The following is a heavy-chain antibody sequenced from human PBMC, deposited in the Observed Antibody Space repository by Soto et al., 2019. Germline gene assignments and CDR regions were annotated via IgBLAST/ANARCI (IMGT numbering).Heavy chain of an antibody. CDR1: GFTFSSYG. V-gene: IGHV3-33*01. CDR3: AREFLRGGGRRRAFDI. D-gene: IGHD3-10*01. J-gene: IGHJ3*02. CDR2: IWYDGSNK. Sequence: QVQLVESGGGVVQPGRSLRLSCAASGFTFSSYGMHWVRQAPGKGLEWVAVIWYDGSNKYYADSVKGRFTISRDNSKNTLYLQMNSLRAEDTAVYYCAREFLRGGGRRRAFDIWGQGTMVTVSS.